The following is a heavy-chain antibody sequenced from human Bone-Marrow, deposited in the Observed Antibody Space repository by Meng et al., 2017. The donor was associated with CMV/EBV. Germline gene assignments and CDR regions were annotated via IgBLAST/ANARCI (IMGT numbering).Heavy chain of an antibody. CDR1: GGSISSSSYY. V-gene: IGHV4-39*07. CDR2: IYYSGST. Sequence: SETLSLTCTVSGGSISSSSYYWGWIRQPPGKGLEWIGSIYYSGSTYYNPSLKSRVTISVDTSKNQFSLKLSSVTAADTAVYYCAREALGFGIFPSAGRWFDPCGQGTLVAVSS. D-gene: IGHD3-3*01. CDR3: AREALGFGIFPSAGRWFDP. J-gene: IGHJ5*02.